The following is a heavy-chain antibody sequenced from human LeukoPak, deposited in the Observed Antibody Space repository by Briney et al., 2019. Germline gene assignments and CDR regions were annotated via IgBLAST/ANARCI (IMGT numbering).Heavy chain of an antibody. CDR3: AKDWYYYDSSGYYYF. CDR1: GFTLSSYA. J-gene: IGHJ4*02. D-gene: IGHD3-22*01. CDR2: ISGSGGST. Sequence: GGSLRLSCAASGFTLSSYAMSWVRQAPGKGLEWVSAISGSGGSTYYADSVKGRFTISRDNSKNTLYLQMNSLRAEDTAVYYCAKDWYYYDSSGYYYFWGQGTLVTVSS. V-gene: IGHV3-23*01.